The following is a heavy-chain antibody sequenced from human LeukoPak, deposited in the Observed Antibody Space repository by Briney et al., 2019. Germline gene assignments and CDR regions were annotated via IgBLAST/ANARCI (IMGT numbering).Heavy chain of an antibody. J-gene: IGHJ4*02. CDR1: GFTFSSYA. CDR2: ISGSGGST. CDR3: AKDVRWLHLGANFDY. Sequence: GGSLRLSCAASGFTFSSYAMSWVRQAPGKGLEWVSAISGSGGSTYYADSVKGRFTISRDNSKNTLYLQMNSLRAEDTAVYYCAKDVRWLHLGANFDYWGQGTLVTVSS. D-gene: IGHD5-24*01. V-gene: IGHV3-23*01.